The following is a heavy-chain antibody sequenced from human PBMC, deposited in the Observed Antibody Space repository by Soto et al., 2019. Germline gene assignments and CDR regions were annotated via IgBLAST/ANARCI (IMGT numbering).Heavy chain of an antibody. J-gene: IGHJ4*02. CDR1: GFALRSYW. D-gene: IGHD1-26*01. V-gene: IGHV3-74*03. CDR3: VIDGVGALPYAC. Sequence: EVQLVESGGGLVQPGGSLRISCAASGFALRSYWLNWVREVPGKGLMWVAHISPDGSETKYADSVKGRFTISRDDAKNTLHLELNSLRVDDTAVYYCVIDGVGALPYACWGQGDLVTVSS. CDR2: ISPDGSET.